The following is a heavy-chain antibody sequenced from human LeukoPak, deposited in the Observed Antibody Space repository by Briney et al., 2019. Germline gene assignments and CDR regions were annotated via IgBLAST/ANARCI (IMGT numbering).Heavy chain of an antibody. J-gene: IGHJ4*02. CDR2: ISAYNGNT. V-gene: IGHV1-18*01. CDR1: GYTFTSYG. Sequence: ASVKVSCKASGYTFTSYGISWVRQAPGQGLEWMGWISAYNGNTNYAQKFQGRVTMTRDTSISTAYMELSRLRSDDTAVYYCARTVVGAIREFDYWGQGTLVTVSS. D-gene: IGHD1-26*01. CDR3: ARTVVGAIREFDY.